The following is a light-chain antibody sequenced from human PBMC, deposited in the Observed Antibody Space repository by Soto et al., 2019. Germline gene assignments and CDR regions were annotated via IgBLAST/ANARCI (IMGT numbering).Light chain of an antibody. CDR2: EVS. Sequence: QSALTQRASVSGSPGQSITISCTGTSSDVGSYNLVSWYQQHPGKAPKLMIYEVSKRPSGVSNRFSGSKSGNTASLTISGLQAEDEADYYCCSYACSSTLHVFGTGTKVTVL. J-gene: IGLJ1*01. CDR3: CSYACSSTLHV. CDR1: SSDVGSYNL. V-gene: IGLV2-23*02.